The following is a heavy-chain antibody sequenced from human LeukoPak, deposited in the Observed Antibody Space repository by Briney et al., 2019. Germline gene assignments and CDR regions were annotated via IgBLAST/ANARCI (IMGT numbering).Heavy chain of an antibody. V-gene: IGHV3-9*01. CDR2: INWKTGNG. Sequence: GRSLRLSCAVSGFNFDDYAMHWVRQAPGRGMEWVSGINWKTGNGIYADSVKGRFTISRDNAKNSLYLQMSSLRAEDTALYYCTRRAARWQFDLWGRGTLLTVSS. CDR1: GFNFDDYA. J-gene: IGHJ2*01. D-gene: IGHD5-24*01. CDR3: TRRAARWQFDL.